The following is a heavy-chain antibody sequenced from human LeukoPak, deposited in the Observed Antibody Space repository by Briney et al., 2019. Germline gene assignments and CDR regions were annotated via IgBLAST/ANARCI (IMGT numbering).Heavy chain of an antibody. J-gene: IGHJ4*02. Sequence: GGSLRLSCAASGFTFSDHYMSWIRQAPGKGLEWVSYISHTGTTIYYADSVKGRFTISRDNAKNSLYLQMNSLRAEDTAVYYCARALWFGETFPAYWGQGTLVTVSS. D-gene: IGHD3-10*01. CDR1: GFTFSDHY. V-gene: IGHV3-11*04. CDR3: ARALWFGETFPAY. CDR2: ISHTGTTI.